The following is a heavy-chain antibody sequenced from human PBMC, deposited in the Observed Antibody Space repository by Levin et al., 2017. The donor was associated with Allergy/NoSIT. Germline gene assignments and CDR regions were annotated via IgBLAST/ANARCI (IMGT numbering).Heavy chain of an antibody. CDR3: VRAGPGSGTYPTIYFQD. CDR2: INRDGSGT. Sequence: GGSLRLSCAASGFTFSSYWMHWIRQGPGEGLVWVSRINRDGSGTVYADSVRGRFTISRDNAKNTLYLQMNSLRAEDTAVYYCVRAGPGSGTYPTIYFQDWGQGTLVTVSS. CDR1: GFTFSSYW. D-gene: IGHD3-10*01. J-gene: IGHJ1*01. V-gene: IGHV3-74*01.